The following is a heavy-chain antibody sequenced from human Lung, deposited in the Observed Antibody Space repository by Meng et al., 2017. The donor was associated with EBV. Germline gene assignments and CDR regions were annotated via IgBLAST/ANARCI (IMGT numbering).Heavy chain of an antibody. CDR1: GGSISSGGYY. CDR2: IYYSGST. J-gene: IGHJ4*02. V-gene: IGHV4-31*01. Sequence: QGHLQESGPGLGKPSQTLSLTCTVSGGSISSGGYYWSWIRQHPGKGLEWIGYIYYSGSTYYNPSLKSLVTISVDTSKNQFSLKLSSVTAADTAVYYCARARRGGHYFDYWGQGTLVTVSS. CDR3: ARARRGGHYFDY. D-gene: IGHD4-23*01.